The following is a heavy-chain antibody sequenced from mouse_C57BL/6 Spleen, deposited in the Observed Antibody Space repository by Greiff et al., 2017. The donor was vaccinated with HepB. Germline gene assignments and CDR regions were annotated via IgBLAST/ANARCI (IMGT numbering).Heavy chain of an antibody. CDR2: ISYDGSN. CDR3: ARSHYYGRGNYFDY. Sequence: DVKLQESGPGLVKPSQSLSLTCSVTGYSITSGYYWNWIRQFPGNKLEWMGYISYDGSNNYNPSLKNRISITRSTSKNQFFLKLNSVTTEDTATYYCARSHYYGRGNYFDYWGQGTTLTVSS. J-gene: IGHJ2*01. V-gene: IGHV3-6*01. D-gene: IGHD1-1*01. CDR1: GYSITSGYY.